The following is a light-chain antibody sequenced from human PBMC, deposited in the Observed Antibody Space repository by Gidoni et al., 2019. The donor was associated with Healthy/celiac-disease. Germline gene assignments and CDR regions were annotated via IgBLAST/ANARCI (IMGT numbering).Light chain of an antibody. CDR2: KVS. V-gene: IGKV2-30*01. J-gene: IGKJ1*01. CDR1: QRLVYSVGSTY. Sequence: VMTHSPLSLPVTLRQTASIPCRSSQRLVYSVGSTYLNGLQQRTGQSPRRLSYKVSNRDSGVPERFSGSGSGTDFTLKISRVEDEDVGVYYCRQGKHWPWTFGQXTKVEIK. CDR3: RQGKHWPWT.